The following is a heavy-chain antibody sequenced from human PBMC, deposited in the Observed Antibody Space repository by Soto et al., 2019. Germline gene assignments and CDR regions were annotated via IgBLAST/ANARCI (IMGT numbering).Heavy chain of an antibody. CDR2: ISYDGSSK. J-gene: IGHJ3*02. CDR1: GFTFRSFG. Sequence: QVQLMESGGGVVQPGRSLRLSCAASGFTFRSFGMHWVRQAPGKGLEWVAVISYDGSSKYYADSVKGRFTISRDNSKNTLYLQMNSLTAEDTAVYYCAKVRASLIPFDAFDIWGQGTMVTVSS. V-gene: IGHV3-30*18. CDR3: AKVRASLIPFDAFDI. D-gene: IGHD2-2*01.